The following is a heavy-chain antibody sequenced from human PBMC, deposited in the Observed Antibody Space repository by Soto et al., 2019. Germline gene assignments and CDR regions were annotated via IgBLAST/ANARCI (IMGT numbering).Heavy chain of an antibody. Sequence: SETLSHTCAVYGGTFSGYYWSWVRQPPGKGLEWIGEINHSGSTNYNPSLKRRVTISVDTSKNPFYLKLNSVTAGDTAVYYCARGRRTAVTIDYWGQGTLVTVSS. D-gene: IGHD4-17*01. CDR2: INHSGST. V-gene: IGHV4-34*01. CDR1: GGTFSGYY. CDR3: ARGRRTAVTIDY. J-gene: IGHJ4*02.